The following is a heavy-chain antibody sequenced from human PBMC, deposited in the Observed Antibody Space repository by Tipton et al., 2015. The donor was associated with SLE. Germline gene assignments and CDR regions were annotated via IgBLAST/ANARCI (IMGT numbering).Heavy chain of an antibody. J-gene: IGHJ3*02. D-gene: IGHD3-10*01. CDR2: IYYSGST. CDR3: ASSRRAGRRAYDAFDI. V-gene: IGHV4-59*12. Sequence: TLSLTCTVSGGSISSYYWSWIRQPPGKGLEWIGYIYYSGSTNYNPSLKSRVTISVDRSKNQFSLKLSSVTAADTAVYYCASSRRAGRRAYDAFDIWGQGTMVAVSS. CDR1: GGSISSYY.